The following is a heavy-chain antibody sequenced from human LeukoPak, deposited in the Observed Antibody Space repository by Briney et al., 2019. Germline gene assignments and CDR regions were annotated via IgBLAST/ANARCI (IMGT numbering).Heavy chain of an antibody. D-gene: IGHD3-10*01. CDR1: GGSIRSYY. Sequence: SETLSLTCTVSGGSIRSYYWSWIRQPPGKGLEWIGYVHYSRSTNYNPSLKSRVTISVDTSKNQFSLKLSSVTAADAAVYYCVRTYYGSGSLYYYYYYMDVWGKGTTVTVSS. CDR2: VHYSRST. CDR3: VRTYYGSGSLYYYYYYMDV. J-gene: IGHJ6*03. V-gene: IGHV4-59*01.